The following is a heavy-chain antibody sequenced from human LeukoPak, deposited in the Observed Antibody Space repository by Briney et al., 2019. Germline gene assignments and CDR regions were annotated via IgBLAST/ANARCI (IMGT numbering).Heavy chain of an antibody. CDR3: ASQDASIYSESSTSPTYSD. CDR1: GGTFTNYA. Sequence: SVKVSCKASGGTFTNYAFNWVRQAPGQGLEWMGRIIPIFDSAHYAQRFQGRMTITTDESSTKAYMTLSSLTSDDTAVYYCASQDASIYSESSTSPTYSDWGQGTLVTVSS. J-gene: IGHJ4*02. V-gene: IGHV1-69*05. D-gene: IGHD3-22*01. CDR2: IIPIFDSA.